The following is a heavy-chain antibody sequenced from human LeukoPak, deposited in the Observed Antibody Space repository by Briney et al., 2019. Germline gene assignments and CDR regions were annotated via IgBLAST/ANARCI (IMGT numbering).Heavy chain of an antibody. D-gene: IGHD2-15*01. CDR2: INHSGGT. V-gene: IGHV4-34*01. Sequence: WETLSLTCAVYGGSFSGYFWNWIRQPPGKGLEWIGEINHSGGTNYNPSLKSRVTISVDTSNNHFSLKLSSVTAADTAVYYCARGRGYCSGGSCYSHFDYWGQGSLVTVSS. CDR3: ARGRGYCSGGSCYSHFDY. CDR1: GGSFSGYF. J-gene: IGHJ4*02.